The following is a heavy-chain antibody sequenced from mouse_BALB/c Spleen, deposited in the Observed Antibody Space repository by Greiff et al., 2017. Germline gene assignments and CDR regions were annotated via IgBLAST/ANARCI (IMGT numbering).Heavy chain of an antibody. Sequence: LVKTGASVKISCKASGYSFTGYYMHWVKQSHGKSLEWIGYISCYNGATSYNQKFKGKATFTVDTSSSTAYMQFNSLTSEDSAVYYCARGGFITTVVAPFDYWGQGTTRTVSS. D-gene: IGHD1-1*01. CDR1: GYSFTGYY. CDR2: ISCYNGAT. J-gene: IGHJ2*01. V-gene: IGHV1S34*01. CDR3: ARGGFITTVVAPFDY.